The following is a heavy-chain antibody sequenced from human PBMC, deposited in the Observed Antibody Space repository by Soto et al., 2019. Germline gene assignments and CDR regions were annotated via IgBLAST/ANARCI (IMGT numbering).Heavy chain of an antibody. CDR2: IYYSGST. D-gene: IGHD2-15*01. CDR1: GGSISSYY. CDR3: ARHWSTTHFDY. V-gene: IGHV4-59*08. Sequence: SETLSLTCTVSGGSISSYYWSWIRQPPGKGLEWIEYIYYSGSTNYNPSLKSRVTISVDTSKNQFSLKLSSVTAADTAVYYCARHWSTTHFDYWGQGTLVTVSS. J-gene: IGHJ4*02.